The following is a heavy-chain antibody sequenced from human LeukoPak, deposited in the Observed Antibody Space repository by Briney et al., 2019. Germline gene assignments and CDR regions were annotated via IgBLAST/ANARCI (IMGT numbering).Heavy chain of an antibody. V-gene: IGHV4-59*01. CDR2: IYYSGST. CDR3: ARAVRGSSWYWDYYYYMDV. D-gene: IGHD6-13*01. J-gene: IGHJ6*03. CDR1: GGSLSSSY. Sequence: SETLSLTCTVSGGSLSSSYWSWIRQPPGKGLEWIGYIYYSGSTNYNPSLKSRVTISVDTSKNQFSLKLSSVTAADTAVYYCARAVRGSSWYWDYYYYMDVWGKGTTVTVSS.